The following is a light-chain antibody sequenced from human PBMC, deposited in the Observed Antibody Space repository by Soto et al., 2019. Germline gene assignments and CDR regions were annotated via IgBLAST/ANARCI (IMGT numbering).Light chain of an antibody. CDR1: QGINTF. Sequence: IQLTHSPSSLSASVGDRVTITCRASQGINTFLAWYQQKPGKAPKLLIYAASTLQSGVPSRFSGSGSGTEFTLTISSLQPDDFATYYCQQYNSYSWTFGQGTKVDIK. CDR2: AAS. CDR3: QQYNSYSWT. V-gene: IGKV1-9*01. J-gene: IGKJ1*01.